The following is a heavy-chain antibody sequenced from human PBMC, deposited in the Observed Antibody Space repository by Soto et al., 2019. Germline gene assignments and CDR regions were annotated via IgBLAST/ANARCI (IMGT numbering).Heavy chain of an antibody. Sequence: GGSLRLSCAASGFTFGSYIMNWVRQAPGKGLEWVSSITSRSDHIDYADSVKGRFTISRDNAKSSLFLQMNSLRAEDTAVYYCARYYDFWTGDYHYGMDVWGQGTTVTVSS. CDR2: ITSRSDHI. J-gene: IGHJ6*02. D-gene: IGHD3-3*01. V-gene: IGHV3-21*01. CDR3: ARYYDFWTGDYHYGMDV. CDR1: GFTFGSYI.